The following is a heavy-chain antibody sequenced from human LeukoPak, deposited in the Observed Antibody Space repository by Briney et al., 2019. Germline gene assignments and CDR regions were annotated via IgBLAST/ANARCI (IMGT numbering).Heavy chain of an antibody. J-gene: IGHJ4*02. Sequence: KPSETLSLTCTVSGGSISNYYWSWIRQPPGKGLEWIGYIYYSGTTNYSPSLKSRVTISVDTSKNQFSLKLSSVTAADTAVYYCARAYYYDSSGYYLPPSYYFDYWGQGTLVTVSS. CDR1: GGSISNYY. CDR2: IYYSGTT. V-gene: IGHV4-59*01. D-gene: IGHD3-22*01. CDR3: ARAYYYDSSGYYLPPSYYFDY.